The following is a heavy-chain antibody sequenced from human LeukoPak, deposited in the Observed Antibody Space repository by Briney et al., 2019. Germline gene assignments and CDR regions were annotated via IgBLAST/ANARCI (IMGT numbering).Heavy chain of an antibody. Sequence: GESLKISCKGSGYRFTNYWIGWVRQMPGKGLEWMGIIYPGDSETRYSPSSQGQVNISADKSISTAYLQWSSLKASDTAMYYCARRRDLYSGSYYPFDYWGQGTLVTVSS. CDR1: GYRFTNYW. V-gene: IGHV5-51*01. J-gene: IGHJ4*02. CDR2: IYPGDSET. D-gene: IGHD1-26*01. CDR3: ARRRDLYSGSYYPFDY.